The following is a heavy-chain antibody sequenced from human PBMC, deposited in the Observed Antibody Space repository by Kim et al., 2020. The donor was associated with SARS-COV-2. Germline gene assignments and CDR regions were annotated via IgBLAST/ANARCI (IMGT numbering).Heavy chain of an antibody. Sequence: GGSLRLSCAASGFTFSSYSMNWVRQAPGKGLEWVSSISSRSSYIYYADSVKGRFTISGDNAKNSLYLQMNSLRAEDTAVYYCARGYKSTVGYWGQVTLVT. D-gene: IGHD1-20*01. CDR3: ARGYKSTVGY. CDR2: ISSRSSYI. V-gene: IGHV3-21*01. CDR1: GFTFSSYS. J-gene: IGHJ4*02.